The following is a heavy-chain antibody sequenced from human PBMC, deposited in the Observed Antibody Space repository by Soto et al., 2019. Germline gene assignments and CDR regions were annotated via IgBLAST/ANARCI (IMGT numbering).Heavy chain of an antibody. CDR3: ARQFDSDTSGYYYAY. V-gene: IGHV1-69*13. CDR1: GYTFTSYY. J-gene: IGHJ4*02. Sequence: SVKVSCKASGYTFTSYYIHWVRQAPGQGLEWMGGIMPIFGSANYAQKFQGRVTITADENTRTVYMELSRLRSEDTAIYYCARQFDSDTSGYYYAYWGQGTLVTVSS. CDR2: IMPIFGSA. D-gene: IGHD3-22*01.